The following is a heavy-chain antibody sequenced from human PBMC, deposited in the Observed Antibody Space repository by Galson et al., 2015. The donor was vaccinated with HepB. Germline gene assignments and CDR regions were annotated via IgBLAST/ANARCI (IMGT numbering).Heavy chain of an antibody. V-gene: IGHV3-23*01. CDR2: ITGSGGNI. D-gene: IGHD5-12*01. CDR3: AKDGYIVATQIYGMDV. J-gene: IGHJ6*02. Sequence: SLRLSCAGSGFTFCSYAMRWVRQAPGKGLEWVSGITGSGGNIYYADSVKGRFTISRDNSKTTLYLQMNSLRAEDTAVYYCAKDGYIVATQIYGMDVWGQGTTVTVSS. CDR1: GFTFCSYA.